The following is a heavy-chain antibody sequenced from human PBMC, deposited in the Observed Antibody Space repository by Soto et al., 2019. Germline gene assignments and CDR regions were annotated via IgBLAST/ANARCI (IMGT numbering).Heavy chain of an antibody. CDR3: TKDVTAGGADV. Sequence: EVQLVESGGGLVQPGGSLTLSCVASGSTFEDYAMHWVRQATGKGLEWVAGIYWGSNRIDYADSVRGRFATSRDNAERSLYLQMNSLTGDDTAFYYFTKDVTAGGADVWGKGTMVTVSS. J-gene: IGHJ6*04. CDR1: GSTFEDYA. V-gene: IGHV3-9*01. D-gene: IGHD2-21*01. CDR2: IYWGSNRI.